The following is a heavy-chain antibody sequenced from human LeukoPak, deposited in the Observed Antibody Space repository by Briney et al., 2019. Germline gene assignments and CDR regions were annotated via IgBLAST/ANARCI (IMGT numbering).Heavy chain of an antibody. J-gene: IGHJ6*03. D-gene: IGHD6-13*01. Sequence: PGGSLRLSCAASGFTFSSYAMSWVRQAPGKGLEWVSAISGSGGSTYYADSVKGRFTISRDNSKNTLYLQMNSLRAEDTAVYYCAKDPGQIAAAGAVDYYYYMDVWGKGTTITVSS. V-gene: IGHV3-23*01. CDR2: ISGSGGST. CDR3: AKDPGQIAAAGAVDYYYYMDV. CDR1: GFTFSSYA.